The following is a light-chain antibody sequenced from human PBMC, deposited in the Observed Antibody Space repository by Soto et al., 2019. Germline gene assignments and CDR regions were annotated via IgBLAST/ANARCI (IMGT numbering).Light chain of an antibody. CDR3: AAWDDSLSGPDWV. CDR1: SSNIGSNY. CDR2: RNN. Sequence: QSALTQPPSASGTPGQRVIISCSGSSSNIGSNYVYWYQQLPGTAPKLLIYRNNQRPSGVPDRFSGSKSGTSASLAISGLRSEDEADYYCAAWDDSLSGPDWVFGGGTKLTVL. V-gene: IGLV1-47*01. J-gene: IGLJ3*02.